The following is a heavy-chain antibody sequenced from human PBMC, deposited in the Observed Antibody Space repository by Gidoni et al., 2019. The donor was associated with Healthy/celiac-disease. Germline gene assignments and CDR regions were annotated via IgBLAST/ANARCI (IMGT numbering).Heavy chain of an antibody. V-gene: IGHV4-31*03. J-gene: IGHJ4*02. CDR2: IYYSGST. CDR1: GGSISSGGYY. Sequence: QVQLQESGPGLAKPSQTLSPTGTVSGGSISSGGYYWSWIRQPPGKGLEWIGYIYYSGSTYYNPSLKSRVTISVDTSKNQFSLKLSSVTAADTAVYYCARVSMIGVKYYFDYWGQGTLVTVSS. CDR3: ARVSMIGVKYYFDY. D-gene: IGHD3-16*01.